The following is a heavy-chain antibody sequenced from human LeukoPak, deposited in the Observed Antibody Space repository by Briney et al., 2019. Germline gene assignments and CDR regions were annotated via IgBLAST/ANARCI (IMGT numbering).Heavy chain of an antibody. V-gene: IGHV3-23*01. D-gene: IGHD2-2*01. CDR2: ISGSGGST. J-gene: IGHJ5*02. Sequence: GGSLRLSCAASGFTFSSYAMSWVRQAPGKGLEWVPAISGSGGSTYYADSVKGRFTISRDNSKNTLYLQMNSLRAEDTAVYYCAKGPGRYCSSTSCQQYNWFDPWGQGTLVTVSS. CDR1: GFTFSSYA. CDR3: AKGPGRYCSSTSCQQYNWFDP.